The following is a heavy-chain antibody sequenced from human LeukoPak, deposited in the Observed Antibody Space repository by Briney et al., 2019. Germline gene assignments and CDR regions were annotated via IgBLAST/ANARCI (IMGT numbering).Heavy chain of an antibody. J-gene: IGHJ6*02. Sequence: PGGSLRLSCAASGFTFDDYAMHWVRQAPGKGLEWVSGISWNSGSIGYADSVKGRFTISRDNAKNSLYLQMNSLRAEDTALYYCARDLYSSSWYAARLRYYYYGMDVWGQGTTVTVSS. D-gene: IGHD6-13*01. CDR1: GFTFDDYA. CDR3: ARDLYSSSWYAARLRYYYYGMDV. V-gene: IGHV3-9*01. CDR2: ISWNSGSI.